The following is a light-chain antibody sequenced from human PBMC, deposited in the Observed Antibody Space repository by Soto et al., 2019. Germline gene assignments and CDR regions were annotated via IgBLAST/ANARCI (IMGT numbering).Light chain of an antibody. CDR3: HQYNSHWT. CDR2: QAS. Sequence: DVQMTQSPSTLSASVGDRVTITCRASQGISNRLAWYQQKPGKAPKLLIYQASSLKSGVPSRFGGSGSGTEFTLTITSLQPDDFATYYCHQYNSHWTFGQGTKVEIK. V-gene: IGKV1-5*03. J-gene: IGKJ1*01. CDR1: QGISNR.